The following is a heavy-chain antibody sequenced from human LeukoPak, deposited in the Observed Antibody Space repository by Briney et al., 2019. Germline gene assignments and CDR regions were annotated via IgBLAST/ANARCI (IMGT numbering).Heavy chain of an antibody. D-gene: IGHD2-8*01. CDR2: ISWNSGKI. CDR1: GFTFDDYA. CDR3: AKETHSTMVPGYAFDI. J-gene: IGHJ3*02. V-gene: IGHV3-9*01. Sequence: PGGSLRLSCAASGFTFDDYAIHWVRQAPGKGLEWVSGISWNSGKIVYADSVKGRFTISRDNAKNSVYLQMDSLRAGDTALYYCAKETHSTMVPGYAFDIWGQGTMVTVSS.